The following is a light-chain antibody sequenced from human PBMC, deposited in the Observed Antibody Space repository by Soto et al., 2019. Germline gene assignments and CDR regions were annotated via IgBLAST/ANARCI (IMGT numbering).Light chain of an antibody. CDR2: KAS. V-gene: IGKV1-5*03. Sequence: DIQMTQSPSNLSASVGDRVTITCRASQSISSWLAWYQQKPGKAPKLLIYKASSLESGVPSRFSGSGSGTEFTLTISSLQADDFANYYCQQFNNYPGTFGQATRVEIK. CDR1: QSISSW. CDR3: QQFNNYPGT. J-gene: IGKJ1*01.